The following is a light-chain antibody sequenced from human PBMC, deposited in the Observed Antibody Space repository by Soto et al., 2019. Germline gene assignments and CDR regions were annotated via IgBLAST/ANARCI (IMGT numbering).Light chain of an antibody. V-gene: IGKV1-5*03. Sequence: DIQMTQSPSTLSASIGDRVTITCRASQNISSWLSWYQQKPGKAPNLLIYQASILESGVPSRFSGSGSGTEFSLTISSLQPDDLATFYCQQYLLKSLSFGGGTKVEIK. CDR2: QAS. CDR1: QNISSW. CDR3: QQYLLKSLS. J-gene: IGKJ4*01.